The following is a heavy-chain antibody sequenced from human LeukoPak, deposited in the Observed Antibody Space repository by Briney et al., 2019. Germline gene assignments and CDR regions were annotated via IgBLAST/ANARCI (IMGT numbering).Heavy chain of an antibody. J-gene: IGHJ4*02. V-gene: IGHV3-30*18. CDR2: ISYDGSNK. CDR3: AKDFTSGWTADLFDY. CDR1: GFTFSSYG. Sequence: GRSPRLSCAASGFTFSSYGMHWVRQAPGKGLEWVAVISYDGSNKYYADSVKGRFTISRDNSKNTLYLQMNSLRAEDTAVYYCAKDFTSGWTADLFDYWGQGTLVTVSS. D-gene: IGHD6-19*01.